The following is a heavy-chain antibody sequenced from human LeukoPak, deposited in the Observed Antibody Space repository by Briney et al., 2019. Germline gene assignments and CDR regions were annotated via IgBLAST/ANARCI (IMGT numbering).Heavy chain of an antibody. Sequence: GGSLRLSCAASGFTFSSYSMNWVRQAPGKGLEWVSYISSSSSTIYYADSVKGRFTISRDNAKNSLYLQINSLRAEDTAVYYCARGWESLYWGQGTLVTVSS. CDR1: GFTFSSYS. J-gene: IGHJ4*02. CDR2: ISSSSSTI. V-gene: IGHV3-48*01. CDR3: ARGWESLY. D-gene: IGHD1-26*01.